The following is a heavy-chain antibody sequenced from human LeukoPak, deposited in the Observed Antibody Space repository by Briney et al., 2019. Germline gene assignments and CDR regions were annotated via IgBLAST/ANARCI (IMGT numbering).Heavy chain of an antibody. Sequence: PGGSLRLSCAASGFTFSSYAMSWVRQAPGKGLEWVSAISGSGDNTYYADSVKGRFTISRDNSKNTLYLQMNSLRAEDTAVYYCAKVKAIAAAVADYWGQGTLVTVSS. J-gene: IGHJ4*02. D-gene: IGHD6-13*01. CDR3: AKVKAIAAAVADY. CDR1: GFTFSSYA. CDR2: ISGSGDNT. V-gene: IGHV3-23*01.